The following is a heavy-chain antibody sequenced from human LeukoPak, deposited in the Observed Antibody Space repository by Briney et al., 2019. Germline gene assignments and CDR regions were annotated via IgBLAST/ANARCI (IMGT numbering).Heavy chain of an antibody. J-gene: IGHJ6*02. Sequence: SVKVSCKASGFTFTSSAMQWVRQARGQRLQWIGWIVVGSGNTNYAQKFQERVTITRDMSTSTAYMELSSLRSEDTAVYYCAADPANYYYYGMDVWGQGTTVTVSS. V-gene: IGHV1-58*02. CDR3: AADPANYYYYGMDV. CDR1: GFTFTSSA. CDR2: IVVGSGNT.